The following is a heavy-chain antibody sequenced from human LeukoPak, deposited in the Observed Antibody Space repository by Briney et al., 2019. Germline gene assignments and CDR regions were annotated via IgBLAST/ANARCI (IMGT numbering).Heavy chain of an antibody. CDR2: IIPIFGTA. D-gene: IGHD3-22*01. J-gene: IGHJ4*02. V-gene: IGHV1-69*06. Sequence: SVKVSCKASGGTFSSYAISWVRQAPGQGLEWMGGIIPIFGTANYAQKFQGRVTITADKSTSTAYMELSSLRSEDTAVYYCATLKYDTNTYNYVQAPDYWGQGTRVTVSS. CDR3: ATLKYDTNTYNYVQAPDY. CDR1: GGTFSSYA.